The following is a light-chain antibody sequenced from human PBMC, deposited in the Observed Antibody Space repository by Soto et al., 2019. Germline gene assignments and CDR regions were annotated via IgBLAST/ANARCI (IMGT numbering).Light chain of an antibody. J-gene: IGKJ4*01. CDR2: DAS. Sequence: DIQMTQSPSTLSASVGDRVTITCRASQSISSWLAWYQQKPGKAPKLLIYDASSLESGVPSRFSGSGSGTEFILTISSLQPDDFATYSCQQYNSSPTFGGGTKVEIK. CDR1: QSISSW. V-gene: IGKV1-5*01. CDR3: QQYNSSPT.